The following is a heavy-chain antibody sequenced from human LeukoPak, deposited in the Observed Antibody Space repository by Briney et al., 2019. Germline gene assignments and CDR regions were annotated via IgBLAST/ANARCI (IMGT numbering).Heavy chain of an antibody. V-gene: IGHV4-39*01. D-gene: IGHD3-22*01. CDR1: GGSISSSSYY. CDR2: IYYSGST. Sequence: SETLSLTCTVSGGSISSSSYYWGWIRQPPGKGLEWIGSIYYSGSTYYNPSLKSRVTISVDTSKNQFSLKLSSVTAADTAVYYCARNEIDYYYYYTDVWGKGTTVTVSS. J-gene: IGHJ6*03. CDR3: ARNEIDYYYYYTDV.